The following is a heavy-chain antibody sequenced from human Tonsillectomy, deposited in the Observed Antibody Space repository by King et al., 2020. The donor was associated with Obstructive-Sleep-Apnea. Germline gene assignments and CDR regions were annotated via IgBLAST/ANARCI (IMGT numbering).Heavy chain of an antibody. V-gene: IGHV1-2*04. CDR1: GYTFTGYY. Sequence: VQLVESGAEVKKPGASVKVSCKASGYTFTGYYMHWVRQAPGQGLEWMGWIYPNSGGTNYAQKFQGWVTMTRDTSISTAYMELSRLRSDDTAVYYCARGPLSGYDLPFYGMDVWGQGTTVTVSS. D-gene: IGHD5-12*01. CDR2: IYPNSGGT. J-gene: IGHJ6*02. CDR3: ARGPLSGYDLPFYGMDV.